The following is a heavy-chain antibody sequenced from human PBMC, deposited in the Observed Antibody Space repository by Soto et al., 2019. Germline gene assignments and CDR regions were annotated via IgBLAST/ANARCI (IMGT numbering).Heavy chain of an antibody. V-gene: IGHV4-34*01. Sequence: QVQLQQWGAGLLKPSETLSLTCAVYGGSFSGYYWSWIRQPPGKGLEWIGEINHSGSTNYNPSLKSRVTISVDTSKNQFSLKLSSVTAADTAVYYCASSAAAESGVYDSSGYLFDYWGQGTLVTVSS. D-gene: IGHD3-22*01. CDR3: ASSAAAESGVYDSSGYLFDY. CDR2: INHSGST. CDR1: GGSFSGYY. J-gene: IGHJ4*02.